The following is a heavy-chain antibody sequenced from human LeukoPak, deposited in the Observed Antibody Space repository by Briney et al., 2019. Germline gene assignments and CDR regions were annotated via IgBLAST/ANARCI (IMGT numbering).Heavy chain of an antibody. Sequence: GGSLRLSCAASGFTFSSYEMNWVRQAPGKGLEWVSYVSSTGSTIYFADSVKGRFTISRDNAKNSLSLQMNSLRAEDTAVYYCTRVGKQWLVPAFDYWGQGTLVTVSS. J-gene: IGHJ4*02. CDR2: VSSTGSTI. V-gene: IGHV3-48*03. CDR3: TRVGKQWLVPAFDY. D-gene: IGHD6-19*01. CDR1: GFTFSSYE.